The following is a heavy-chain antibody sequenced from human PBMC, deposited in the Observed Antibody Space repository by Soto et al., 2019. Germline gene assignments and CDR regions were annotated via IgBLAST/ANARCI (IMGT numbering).Heavy chain of an antibody. CDR1: GGTYSSYT. V-gene: IGHV1-69*13. D-gene: IGHD4-17*01. CDR3: SRHSLSTGGTHHNNYGMDV. J-gene: IGHJ6*02. Sequence: SVKVSCKASGGTYSSYTFSWVRQAPGQGLQWMGGIIGIFGKTDYAQKFQGRLTIAADASTSTVYMELSSLSSEDTAVYYWSRHSLSTGGTHHNNYGMDVWGQRPTVTVSS. CDR2: IIGIFGKT.